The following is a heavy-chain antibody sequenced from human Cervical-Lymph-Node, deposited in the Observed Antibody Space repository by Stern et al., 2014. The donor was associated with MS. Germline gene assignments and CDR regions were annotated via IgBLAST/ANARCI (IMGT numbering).Heavy chain of an antibody. CDR1: GYTFTSYG. V-gene: IGHV1-18*01. J-gene: IGHJ4*02. Sequence: QVQLVQSGAEVKKPGASVKVSCKTSGYTFTSYGLSWVRQAPGQGLEWMGWISPHNGNTHYPPTLQGRVTMTIDTSTTTAYMELRSLRSDDTAVYYCVRKGYASGWYGYFDYWGQGTLVTVSS. CDR2: ISPHNGNT. CDR3: VRKGYASGWYGYFDY. D-gene: IGHD6-19*01.